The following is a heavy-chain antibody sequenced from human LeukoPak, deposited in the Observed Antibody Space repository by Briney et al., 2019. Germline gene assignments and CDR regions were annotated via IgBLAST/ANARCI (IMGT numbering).Heavy chain of an antibody. CDR1: GGSISSYY. Sequence: SETLSLTCTVSGGSISSYYWSWIRQPPGKGLEWIGYIYYSGSTNYNPYLKSRVTISVDTSKNQFSLKLSSVTAADTAVYYCARELIAPRNWFDPWGQGTLVTVSS. D-gene: IGHD2/OR15-2a*01. V-gene: IGHV4-59*01. J-gene: IGHJ5*02. CDR2: IYYSGST. CDR3: ARELIAPRNWFDP.